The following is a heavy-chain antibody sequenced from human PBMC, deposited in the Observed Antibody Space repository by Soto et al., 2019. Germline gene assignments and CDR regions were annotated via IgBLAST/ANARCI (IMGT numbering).Heavy chain of an antibody. CDR1: GFTFSSYA. J-gene: IGHJ5*02. V-gene: IGHV3-23*01. Sequence: GGSLRLSCAASGFTFSSYAMSWVRQAPGKGLEWVSAISGSGGSTYYADSVKGRFTISRDNSKNTLYLQMNSLRAEDTAVYYCAKDQGYSYGRNWFDTWGQGTLVTVSS. D-gene: IGHD5-18*01. CDR3: AKDQGYSYGRNWFDT. CDR2: ISGSGGST.